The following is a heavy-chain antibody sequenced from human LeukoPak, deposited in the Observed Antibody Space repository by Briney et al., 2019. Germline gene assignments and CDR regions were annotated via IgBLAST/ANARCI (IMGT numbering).Heavy chain of an antibody. CDR1: GFTFSSYG. V-gene: IGHV3-33*01. Sequence: GSLRLSCAASGFTFSSYGTHWVRQAPGKGLEWVAVIWYDGSNKYYADSVKGRFTISRDNSKNTLYLQMNSLRGEDTALYYCARGGIQLWYFDYWGQGTLVTVSS. J-gene: IGHJ4*02. CDR2: IWYDGSNK. D-gene: IGHD5-18*01. CDR3: ARGGIQLWYFDY.